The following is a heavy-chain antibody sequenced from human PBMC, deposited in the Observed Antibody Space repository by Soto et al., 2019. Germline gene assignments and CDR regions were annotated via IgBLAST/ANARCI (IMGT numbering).Heavy chain of an antibody. CDR2: IYYSGST. V-gene: IGHV4-31*03. D-gene: IGHD3-22*01. CDR1: GGSISSGGYY. J-gene: IGHJ4*02. Sequence: SETLSLTCTVSGGSISSGGYYWSWIRQHPGKGLEWIGYIYYSGSTYYNPSLKSRVTISVDTSKNQFSLKLSSVTAADTAVYYCARDITSSGYYPPHFDHWGQGTLVTVS. CDR3: ARDITSSGYYPPHFDH.